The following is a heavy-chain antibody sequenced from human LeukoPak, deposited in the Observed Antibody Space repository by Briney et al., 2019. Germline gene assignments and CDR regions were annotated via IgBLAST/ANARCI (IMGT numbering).Heavy chain of an antibody. Sequence: SVKVSCKASGGTFSSYAISWVRQAPGQGLEWMGRIIPIFGIANYAQKFQGRVTITADKSTSTAYMELSSLRSEDTAVYYCARGPKWELHPVFDYWGQGTLSPSPQ. J-gene: IGHJ4*02. D-gene: IGHD1-26*01. V-gene: IGHV1-69*04. CDR3: ARGPKWELHPVFDY. CDR1: GGTFSSYA. CDR2: IIPIFGIA.